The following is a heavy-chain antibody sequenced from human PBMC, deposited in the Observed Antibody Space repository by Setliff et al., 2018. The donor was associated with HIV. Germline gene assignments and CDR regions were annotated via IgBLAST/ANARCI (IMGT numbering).Heavy chain of an antibody. J-gene: IGHJ4*02. D-gene: IGHD3-3*01. Sequence: PGGSLRLSCEASGFTFSTYSMNWVRQAPGKGLEWVSSISSSSRSKYYADSVKGRFTISRDNAKNSLYLQMNSLTAEDTAVYHCARDVSWRVRTYIDYWGQGTLVTVSS. CDR1: GFTFSTYS. V-gene: IGHV3-21*01. CDR2: ISSSSRSK. CDR3: ARDVSWRVRTYIDY.